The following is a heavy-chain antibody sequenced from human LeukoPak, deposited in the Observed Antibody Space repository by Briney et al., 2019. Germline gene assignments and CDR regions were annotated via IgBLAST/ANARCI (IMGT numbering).Heavy chain of an antibody. CDR2: ISGSGAST. Sequence: GGSLRLSCLTSGFTFSTNAMSWVRRAPGKGLEWISGISGSGASTYYADSVTGRFTISRDNSRNTLYLQMNSLRGDDTAVYYCAKDVGKWESLHFFDYWGQGTLVTVSS. J-gene: IGHJ4*02. CDR3: AKDVGKWESLHFFDY. V-gene: IGHV3-23*01. D-gene: IGHD1-26*01. CDR1: GFTFSTNA.